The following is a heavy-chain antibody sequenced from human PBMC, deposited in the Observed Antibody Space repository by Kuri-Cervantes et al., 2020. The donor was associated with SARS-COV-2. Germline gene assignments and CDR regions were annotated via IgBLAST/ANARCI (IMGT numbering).Heavy chain of an antibody. CDR1: GGSISSYY. CDR2: IYTSGST. Sequence: GSLRLSCTVSGGSISSYYWSWIRQPAGKGLEWIGRIYTSGSTNYNPSLKSRVTMSVDTSKNQFSLKLSSVTAADTAVYYCRYSGWSGPYYYMDVWGKGTTVTVSS. J-gene: IGHJ6*03. V-gene: IGHV4-4*07. D-gene: IGHD3-3*01. CDR3: RYSGWSGPYYYMDV.